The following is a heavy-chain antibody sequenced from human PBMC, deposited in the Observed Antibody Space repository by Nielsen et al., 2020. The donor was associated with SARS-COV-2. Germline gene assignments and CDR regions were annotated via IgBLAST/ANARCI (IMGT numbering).Heavy chain of an antibody. CDR1: GYTFTSYA. Sequence: GGSLRLSCAASGYTFTSYAMNWVRQAPGQGLEWMGWINTNTGNPTYAQGFTGRFVFSLDTSVSTAYLQISSLKAEDTAVYYCARERIAVAGPRRVPRDNWFDPWGQGTLVTVSS. CDR2: INTNTGNP. CDR3: ARERIAVAGPRRVPRDNWFDP. D-gene: IGHD6-19*01. J-gene: IGHJ5*02. V-gene: IGHV7-4-1*02.